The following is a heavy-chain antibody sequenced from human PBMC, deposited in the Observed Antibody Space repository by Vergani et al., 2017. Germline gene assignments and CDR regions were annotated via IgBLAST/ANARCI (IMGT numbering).Heavy chain of an antibody. D-gene: IGHD2-2*01. J-gene: IGHJ6*02. Sequence: QVQLVQSGAEVKKPGASLRVSCKSSEYTLSGYYYIHWVRQAPGQGLEWMGWISAYNGNTNYAQKLQGRVTMTTDTSTSTAYMELRSLRSDDTAVYYCARDPDIVVVPAAPYYYYYYGMDVWGQGTTVTVSS. CDR1: EYTLSGYYY. CDR2: ISAYNGNT. V-gene: IGHV1-18*04. CDR3: ARDPDIVVVPAAPYYYYYYGMDV.